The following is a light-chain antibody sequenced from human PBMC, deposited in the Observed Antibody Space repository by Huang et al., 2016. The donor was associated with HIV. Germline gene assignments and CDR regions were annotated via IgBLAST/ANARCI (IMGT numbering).Light chain of an antibody. J-gene: IGKJ2*01. CDR2: GVS. V-gene: IGKV3-20*01. Sequence: EIVLTQSPGTLSLSPVQRAFLSCRASQSVGGNHLAWYQQKRDQAPRLLMYGVSSRATGIPDRFSASGSGTDFSLTITRLAPEDFAIYYCHQYAASPYTFGQGTQLEI. CDR1: QSVGGNH. CDR3: HQYAASPYT.